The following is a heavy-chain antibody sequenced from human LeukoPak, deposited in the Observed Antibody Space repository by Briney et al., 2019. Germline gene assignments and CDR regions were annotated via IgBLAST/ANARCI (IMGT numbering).Heavy chain of an antibody. V-gene: IGHV3-30*04. CDR2: ISNHGSNK. CDR1: GFTFSSYA. J-gene: IGHJ4*02. CDR3: ARGGRLYYYGSGTYFLY. D-gene: IGHD3-10*01. Sequence: PGGSLRLSCAASGFTFSSYAMHWVRQAPGKGLEWVAVISNHGSNKYYADSVKGRFTISRDNAKNSLYLQMNSLRAEDTAVYYCARGGRLYYYGSGTYFLYWGQGTLVTVSS.